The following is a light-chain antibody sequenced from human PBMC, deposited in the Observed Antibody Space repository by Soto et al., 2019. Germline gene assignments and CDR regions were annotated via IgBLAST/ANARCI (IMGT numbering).Light chain of an antibody. V-gene: IGKV3-20*01. J-gene: IGKJ1*01. CDR3: QQYGSSPRT. Sequence: EIVLTQSPGTLSLSPGERATLSRRASQSVSSSYLAWYQQKPGQAPRLLIYGASSRATGIPDRFSGSGSGTDFTLITSRLEPEDFAVYYCQQYGSSPRTFGQGTKV. CDR1: QSVSSSY. CDR2: GAS.